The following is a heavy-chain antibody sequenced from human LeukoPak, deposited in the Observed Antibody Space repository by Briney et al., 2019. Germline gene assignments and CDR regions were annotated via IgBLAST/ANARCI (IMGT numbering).Heavy chain of an antibody. CDR1: GFTFSSYS. V-gene: IGHV3-48*04. CDR3: ARDRGGSYSAIDY. Sequence: GGSLRLSCAASGFTFSSYSMKWVRQAPGKGGEGVSFITTSTCTIYYADSVKGPFTISSDNPKNSLYLQMNSLSAEDTAVYYCARDRGGSYSAIDYWGQGTLVTVSS. CDR2: ITTSTCTI. D-gene: IGHD2-15*01. J-gene: IGHJ4*02.